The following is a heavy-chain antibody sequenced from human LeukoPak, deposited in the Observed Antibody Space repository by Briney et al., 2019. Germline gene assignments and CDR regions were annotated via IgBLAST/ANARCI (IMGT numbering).Heavy chain of an antibody. Sequence: LSETLSLTCTVSGGSISSGDYYWSWIRQPPGKGLEWIGSIYYSGSTYYNPSLKSRVTISVDTSKNQFSLKLRSVTAADTAVYYCARRQGGRDFRYFDYWGQGTLVTVSS. V-gene: IGHV4-39*01. J-gene: IGHJ4*02. D-gene: IGHD1-14*01. CDR2: IYYSGST. CDR3: ARRQGGRDFRYFDY. CDR1: GGSISSGDYY.